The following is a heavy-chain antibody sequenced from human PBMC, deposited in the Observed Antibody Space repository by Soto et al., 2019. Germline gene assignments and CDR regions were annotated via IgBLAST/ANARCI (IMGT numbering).Heavy chain of an antibody. J-gene: IGHJ5*02. CDR2: IYYSGFT. V-gene: IGHV4-59*12. CDR3: ARDVEKYGWFDP. Sequence: PSETLSLTCNVSGGSISNSYWTWIRQPPGKRLERIGYIYYSGFTTYNPSLKSRVTMSIDTSKSQFSQKLRSVTSADTAVYYCARDVEKYGWFDPWGQGTLVTVSS. CDR1: GGSISNSY. D-gene: IGHD2-2*01.